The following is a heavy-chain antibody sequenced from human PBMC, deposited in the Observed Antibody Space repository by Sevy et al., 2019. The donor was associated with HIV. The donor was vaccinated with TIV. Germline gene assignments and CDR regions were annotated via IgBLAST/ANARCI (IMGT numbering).Heavy chain of an antibody. D-gene: IGHD2-2*02. CDR3: ARSSIGYCSSTSCYSDDVFDI. J-gene: IGHJ3*02. CDR2: IYPGDSDT. CDR1: GYSFTSYW. V-gene: IGHV5-51*01. Sequence: GESLKISCKGSGYSFTSYWIGWVRQMPGKGLEWMGIIYPGDSDTTYSPSFQGQVTISADKSISTAYLQWSSLKASDTAMYYCARSSIGYCSSTSCYSDDVFDIWGQGTMVTVSS.